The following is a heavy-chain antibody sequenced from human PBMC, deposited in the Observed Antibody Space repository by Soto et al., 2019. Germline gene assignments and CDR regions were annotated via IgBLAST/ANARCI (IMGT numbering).Heavy chain of an antibody. CDR2: SNAGNGNT. V-gene: IGHV1-3*02. CDR3: ARGRGSYDTPYFDY. J-gene: IGHJ4*02. D-gene: IGHD1-26*01. CDR1: GYTFTSYA. Sequence: ASVKVSCKASGYTFTSYAMHWVRQAPGQRLEWMGWSNAGNGNTKYSQEFQGRVTITRDTSASTAYMELRSLRSEDMAVYYCARGRGSYDTPYFDYWGQGTLVTVSS.